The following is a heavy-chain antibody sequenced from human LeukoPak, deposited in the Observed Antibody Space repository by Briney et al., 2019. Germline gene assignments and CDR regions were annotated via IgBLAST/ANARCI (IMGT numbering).Heavy chain of an antibody. V-gene: IGHV3-21*01. CDR1: GFTFSSYS. CDR2: ISSSSSYI. CDR3: ARDGFLGLSPVPDY. Sequence: GGSLRLSCAASGFTFSSYSMNWVRKATGKGLEWVSSISSSSSYIYYADSVKGRFTISRDNAKNSLYLQMNSLRAEDTAVYYCARDGFLGLSPVPDYWGQGTLVTVSS. D-gene: IGHD2/OR15-2a*01. J-gene: IGHJ4*02.